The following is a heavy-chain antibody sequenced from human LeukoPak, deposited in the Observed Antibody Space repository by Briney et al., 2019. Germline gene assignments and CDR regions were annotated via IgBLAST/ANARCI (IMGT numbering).Heavy chain of an antibody. CDR1: VFTVSSNY. J-gene: IGHJ5*02. V-gene: IGHV3-66*01. D-gene: IGHD1/OR15-1a*01. Sequence: RGSLRLSCAASVFTVSSNYMSWVRHAPGGGLWWVSVSYSGCSTYYADSVKGRFTISRDNSKNTLYLQMNSLRAEDTAVYYCARARTAIEFVDWFDAWGQGTLVTVSS. CDR3: ARARTAIEFVDWFDA. CDR2: SYSGCST.